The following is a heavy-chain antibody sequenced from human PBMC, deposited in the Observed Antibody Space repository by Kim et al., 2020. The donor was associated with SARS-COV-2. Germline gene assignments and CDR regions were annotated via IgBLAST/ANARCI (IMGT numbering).Heavy chain of an antibody. CDR2: ISYDGSNK. D-gene: IGHD6-19*01. CDR1: GFTFSSYA. Sequence: GGSLRLSCAASGFTFSSYAMHWVRQAPGKGLEWVAVISYDGSNKYYADSVKGRFTISRDNSKNTLYLQMNSLRAEDTAVYYCARDFDGQWLVDSIDYWGQGTLVTVSS. CDR3: ARDFDGQWLVDSIDY. J-gene: IGHJ4*02. V-gene: IGHV3-30*04.